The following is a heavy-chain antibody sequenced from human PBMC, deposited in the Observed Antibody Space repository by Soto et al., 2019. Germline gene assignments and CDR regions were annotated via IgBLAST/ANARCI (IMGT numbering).Heavy chain of an antibody. Sequence: EVQLVESGGGLVKPGGSLRPSCAASGFTFSSYSMNWVRQAPGKGLEWVSSISSSSSYIYYADSVKGRFTISRDNAKNSLYLQMNSLRAEDTAVYYCARDPYSSGWDYYYYYYGMDVWGQGTTVTVSS. CDR3: ARDPYSSGWDYYYYYYGMDV. CDR2: ISSSSSYI. J-gene: IGHJ6*02. D-gene: IGHD6-19*01. CDR1: GFTFSSYS. V-gene: IGHV3-21*01.